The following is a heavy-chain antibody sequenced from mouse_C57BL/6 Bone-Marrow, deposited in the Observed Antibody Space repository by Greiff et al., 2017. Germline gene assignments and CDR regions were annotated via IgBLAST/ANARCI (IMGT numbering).Heavy chain of an antibody. D-gene: IGHD1-1*01. CDR3: AVVAPCDY. V-gene: IGHV14-2*01. CDR2: IDPEDGET. Sequence: VQLQQSGAELVKPGASVTLSCTASGFTITDYYMHWVKQRPEHGLEWIGRIDPEDGETKYAPKFQGKATITADTSSNTAYLQLSSLTSEDTAVYYGAVVAPCDYWGQGTTLTVSS. CDR1: GFTITDYY. J-gene: IGHJ2*01.